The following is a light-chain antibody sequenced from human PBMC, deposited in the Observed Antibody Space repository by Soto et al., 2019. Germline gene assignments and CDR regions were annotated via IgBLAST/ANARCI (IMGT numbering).Light chain of an antibody. V-gene: IGLV2-23*01. CDR2: EDT. J-gene: IGLJ2*01. CDR1: SSDLETYNL. Sequence: QSVLTQPASVSGSPGQSITVSCTGTSSDLETYNLVSWYQQHPGKAPKLLLYEDTKRPSGVSVRFSGSKSGSTASLTISGLQAEDEADYYCFSYVGGRPNVLLGGGTKVTVL. CDR3: FSYVGGRPNVL.